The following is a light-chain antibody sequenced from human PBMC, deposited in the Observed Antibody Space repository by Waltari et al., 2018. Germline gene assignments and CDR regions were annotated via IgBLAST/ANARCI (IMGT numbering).Light chain of an antibody. V-gene: IGLV8-61*01. CDR3: SLYMGSGIWV. J-gene: IGLJ3*02. CDR2: KGN. CDR1: SGSLSTTSY. Sequence: QTVVTQEPSLSVSPGGTVTLTCTLSSGSLSTTSYATWYQQTPGPAPRTLVYKGNVRSSGVPDRFSGSILGNKAALPITGAQADDECDYYCSLYMGSGIWVFGGGTKLTVL.